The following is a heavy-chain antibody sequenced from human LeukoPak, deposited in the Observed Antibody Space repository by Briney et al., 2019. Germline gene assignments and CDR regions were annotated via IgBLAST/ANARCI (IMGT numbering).Heavy chain of an antibody. D-gene: IGHD4-17*01. Sequence: ASVKVSCKASGYTFTGYYMHWVRQAPGQGLEWMGWINPNSGGTNYAQKFQGRVTMTRDTSISTAYMELSRLRYDDPAIYYCARDHDYGDGGNAFDIWGQGTMVTVSA. CDR2: INPNSGGT. V-gene: IGHV1-2*02. J-gene: IGHJ3*02. CDR3: ARDHDYGDGGNAFDI. CDR1: GYTFTGYY.